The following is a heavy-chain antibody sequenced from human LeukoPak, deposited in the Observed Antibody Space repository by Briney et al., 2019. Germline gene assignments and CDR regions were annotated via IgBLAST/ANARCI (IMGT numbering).Heavy chain of an antibody. CDR2: INRSGST. CDR1: GGSFSDYY. Sequence: SETLSLTCAVYGGSFSDYYWSWIRQPPGKGLEWIGEINRSGSTNFNPSLKSRVTISADTSKNQFSLHLSSVTAADTAVYYCASGIAATGPPYGRQFDPWGQGTLVTVSS. V-gene: IGHV4-34*01. D-gene: IGHD6-13*01. J-gene: IGHJ5*02. CDR3: ASGIAATGPPYGRQFDP.